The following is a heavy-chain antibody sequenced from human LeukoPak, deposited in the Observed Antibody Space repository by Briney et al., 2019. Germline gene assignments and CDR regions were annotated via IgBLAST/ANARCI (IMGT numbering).Heavy chain of an antibody. CDR1: GFTFSSSW. CDR3: AKEGSIFGVVIRPYYFDY. Sequence: GGSLRLSCAASGFTFSSSWMSWVRQAPGKGLEWVANIKQDGSEKYYADSVKGRFTISRDNSKNTLYLQMNSLRAEDTAVYYCAKEGSIFGVVIRPYYFDYWGQGTLVTVSS. D-gene: IGHD3-3*01. J-gene: IGHJ4*02. V-gene: IGHV3-7*01. CDR2: IKQDGSEK.